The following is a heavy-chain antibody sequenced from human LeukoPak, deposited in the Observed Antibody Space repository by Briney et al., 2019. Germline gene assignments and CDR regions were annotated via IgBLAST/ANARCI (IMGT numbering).Heavy chain of an antibody. V-gene: IGHV3-21*01. CDR2: VSRSGSYI. CDR1: GFTFSSYS. CDR3: ASDDYSNYGLDY. Sequence: GGSLRLXCAASGFTFSSYSMNWVRQAPGKGLEWVSSVSRSGSYIYYADSVKGRFTISRDNAKNSLYLQMNSLRAEDTAVYYCASDDYSNYGLDYWGQGTLVTVSS. D-gene: IGHD4-11*01. J-gene: IGHJ4*02.